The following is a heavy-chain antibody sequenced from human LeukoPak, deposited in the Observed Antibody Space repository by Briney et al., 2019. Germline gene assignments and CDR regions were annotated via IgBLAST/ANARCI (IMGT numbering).Heavy chain of an antibody. CDR3: AKYCSGGNCYSGLY. D-gene: IGHD2-15*01. J-gene: IGHJ4*02. CDR2: FTSRGDNT. Sequence: GGSLRLSCAASGFTFSSYGMTWVRQAPGKGLEWVSAFTSRGDNTYYANSVKGRFTISRDSYQNTLFLQMNSLRAEDTAVYYCAKYCSGGNCYSGLYWGQGTLVTVSS. CDR1: GFTFSSYG. V-gene: IGHV3-23*01.